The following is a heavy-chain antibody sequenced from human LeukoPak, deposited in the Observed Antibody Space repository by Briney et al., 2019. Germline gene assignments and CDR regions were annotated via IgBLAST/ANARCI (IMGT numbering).Heavy chain of an antibody. D-gene: IGHD1-26*01. Sequence: SETLSLTGTVSGGSISSSSYYWGWIRQPPGKGLEWIGSIYYSGSTYYNPSLKSRVTISVDTSKNQFSLKLSSVTAADTAVYYCAREGRSIVGAGTYYYYGMDVWGQGTTVTVSS. CDR3: AREGRSIVGAGTYYYYGMDV. V-gene: IGHV4-39*07. CDR1: GGSISSSSYY. J-gene: IGHJ6*02. CDR2: IYYSGST.